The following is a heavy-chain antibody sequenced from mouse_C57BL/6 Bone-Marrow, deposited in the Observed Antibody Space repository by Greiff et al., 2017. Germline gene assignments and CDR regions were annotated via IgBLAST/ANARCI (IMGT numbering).Heavy chain of an antibody. CDR3: AREGYYGSSYEYYFDY. J-gene: IGHJ2*01. Sequence: QVQLQQPGAELVMPGASVKLSCKASGYTFTSYWMHWVKQRHGQGLEWIGEIDPSDSYTNYNQKFKGKSTLTVDKSASTAYMQLSSLTSEDSAVYYCAREGYYGSSYEYYFDYWGQGTTLTVSS. CDR1: GYTFTSYW. V-gene: IGHV1-69*01. D-gene: IGHD1-1*01. CDR2: IDPSDSYT.